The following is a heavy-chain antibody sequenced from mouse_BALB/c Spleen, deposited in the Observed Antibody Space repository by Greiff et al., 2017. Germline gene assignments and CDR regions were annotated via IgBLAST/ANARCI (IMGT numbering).Heavy chain of an antibody. J-gene: IGHJ1*01. Sequence: EVKLVESGGDLVKPGGSLKLSCAASGFTFSSYGMSWVRQTPDKRLEWVATISSGGSYTYYPDSVKGRFTISRDNAKNTLYLQMSSLKSEDTAMYYCARRTTVVATSWYFDVWGAGTTVTVSS. V-gene: IGHV5-6*01. CDR2: ISSGGSYT. CDR3: ARRTTVVATSWYFDV. D-gene: IGHD1-1*01. CDR1: GFTFSSYG.